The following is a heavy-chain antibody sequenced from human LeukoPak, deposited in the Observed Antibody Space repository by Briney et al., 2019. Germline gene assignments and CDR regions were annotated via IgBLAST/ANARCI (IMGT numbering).Heavy chain of an antibody. CDR1: GFTFDTYW. CDR3: ARGTLKAAATDFDY. D-gene: IGHD6-13*01. V-gene: IGHV3-7*05. Sequence: PGGSLRLSCAASGFTFDTYWMTWVRQAPGKGLEWVASIKQDGSEKYYVDSVKGRFTISRDNAKNSLYLQMNSLRAEDTALYYCARGTLKAAATDFDYWGQGTLVTVSS. CDR2: IKQDGSEK. J-gene: IGHJ4*02.